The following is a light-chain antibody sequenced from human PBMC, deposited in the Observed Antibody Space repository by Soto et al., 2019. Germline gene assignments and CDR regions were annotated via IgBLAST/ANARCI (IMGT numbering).Light chain of an antibody. CDR3: SSYAGSLSGVV. CDR1: SSDVGGYNY. J-gene: IGLJ2*01. CDR2: EVS. Sequence: QSALTQPPSASGSPGQSVTISCTGTSSDVGGYNYVSWYQQHPGKAPKLMIYEVSKRPSGVPDRFSGSKSGNTASLTVSGLQAEDEADYYCSSYAGSLSGVVFGGGTKLTVL. V-gene: IGLV2-8*01.